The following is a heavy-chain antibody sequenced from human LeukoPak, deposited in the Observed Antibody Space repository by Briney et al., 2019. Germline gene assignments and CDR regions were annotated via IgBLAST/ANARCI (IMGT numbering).Heavy chain of an antibody. V-gene: IGHV1-18*01. CDR3: ARTRCSSTSCPYYYYYMDV. Sequence: ASVKVSCKSSGYTFTNYGFSWVRQAPGQGLEWMGWISAYNGNTNYAQKLQGRVTMTTDTSTSTAYMELRSLRSDDTAMYYCARTRCSSTSCPYYYYYMDVWGKGTTVTVSS. CDR1: GYTFTNYG. D-gene: IGHD2-2*01. CDR2: ISAYNGNT. J-gene: IGHJ6*03.